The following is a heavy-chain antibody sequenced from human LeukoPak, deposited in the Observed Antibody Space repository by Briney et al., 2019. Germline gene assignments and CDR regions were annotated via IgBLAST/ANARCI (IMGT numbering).Heavy chain of an antibody. CDR3: ARDGSFWRGYPYYFDY. V-gene: IGHV3-33*01. Sequence: PGGSLRLSCAASGFTFSSYGMHWVSQAPGKGLEWVAIIWYDGSNKYYADSVKGRFTISRDNSKNTLYLQVNSLRAEDTAVYYCARDGSFWRGYPYYFDYWGQGTLVTASS. CDR2: IWYDGSNK. CDR1: GFTFSSYG. D-gene: IGHD3-3*01. J-gene: IGHJ4*02.